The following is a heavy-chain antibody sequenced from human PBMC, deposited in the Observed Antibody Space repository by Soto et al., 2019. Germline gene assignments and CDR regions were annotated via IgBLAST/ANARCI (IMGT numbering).Heavy chain of an antibody. V-gene: IGHV4-30-4*01. CDR2: IYYSGST. CDR1: GGSISSGDYY. J-gene: IGHJ6*03. D-gene: IGHD2-21*01. CDR3: ARGEDSPPIRWLLPDYYYYYMDV. Sequence: SETLSLTCTVSGGSISSGDYYWSWIRQPPGKGLEWIGYIYYSGSTYYNPSLKSRVTISVDTSKNQFSLKLSSVTAADTAVYYCARGEDSPPIRWLLPDYYYYYMDVWGKGTTVTVSS.